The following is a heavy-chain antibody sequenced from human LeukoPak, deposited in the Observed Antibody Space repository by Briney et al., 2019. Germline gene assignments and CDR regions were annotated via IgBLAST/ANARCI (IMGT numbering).Heavy chain of an antibody. Sequence: GRSLRLSCAASGFTFSSYAMHWVRQAPGKGLEWVVFIRSKAYGGTTEYAASVKGRFTISRDDSKSIAYLQMNSLKTEDTAVYYCTRAYCGGDCYFQHWGQGTLVTVSS. V-gene: IGHV3-49*04. J-gene: IGHJ1*01. D-gene: IGHD2-21*02. CDR2: IRSKAYGGTT. CDR3: TRAYCGGDCYFQH. CDR1: GFTFSSYA.